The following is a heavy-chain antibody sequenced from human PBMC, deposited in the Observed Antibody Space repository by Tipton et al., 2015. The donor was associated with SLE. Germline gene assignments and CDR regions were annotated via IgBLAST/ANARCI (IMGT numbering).Heavy chain of an antibody. CDR2: IYYSGST. CDR1: GGSISSGGYY. J-gene: IGHJ4*02. CDR3: ARGAHYYDSSGTLTGY. V-gene: IGHV4-31*03. Sequence: TLSLTCTVSGGSISSGGYYWSWIRQHPGKGLEWIGYIYYSGSTYYNPSLKSRVTISVDTSKNQFSLKLSSVTAADTAVYYCARGAHYYDSSGTLTGYWGQGTLVTVSS. D-gene: IGHD3-22*01.